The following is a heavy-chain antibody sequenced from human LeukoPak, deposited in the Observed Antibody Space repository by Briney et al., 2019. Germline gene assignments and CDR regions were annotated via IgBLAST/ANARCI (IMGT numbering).Heavy chain of an antibody. J-gene: IGHJ4*02. V-gene: IGHV4-59*08. CDR3: ARSADDYGDPPFFDY. CDR2: IYYSGST. Sequence: SETLSLTCTVSGGSISSYYWSWIRQPPGKGLEWVGYIYYSGSTNYNPSLKSRVTISVDTSKNQFSLKLSSVTAADTAVYYCARSADDYGDPPFFDYWGQGTLATVSS. D-gene: IGHD4-17*01. CDR1: GGSISSYY.